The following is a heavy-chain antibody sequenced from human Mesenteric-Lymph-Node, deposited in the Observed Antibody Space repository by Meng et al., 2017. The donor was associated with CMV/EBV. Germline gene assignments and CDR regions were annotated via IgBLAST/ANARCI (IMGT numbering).Heavy chain of an antibody. D-gene: IGHD6-13*01. CDR1: GFTFSSYA. CDR3: AKNTFGTSWLADY. V-gene: IGHV3-30-3*02. CDR2: ISYDGSNK. J-gene: IGHJ4*02. Sequence: GGSLRLSCAASGFTFSSYAMHWVRQAPGKGLEWVAVISYDGSNKYYADSVKGRFTISRDNSKNALYLEMSGLRAEDTATYYCAKNTFGTSWLADYWGRGTLVTVSS.